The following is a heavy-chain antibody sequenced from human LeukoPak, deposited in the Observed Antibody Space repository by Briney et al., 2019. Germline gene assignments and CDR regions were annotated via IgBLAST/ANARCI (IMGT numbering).Heavy chain of an antibody. J-gene: IGHJ6*02. D-gene: IGHD2-2*01. CDR2: ISYDGSNK. Sequence: GGSLRLSCAASGFTFSSYAMHWVRQAPGKGLEWVAVISYDGSNKYYADSVKGRSTISRDNSKNTLYLQMNSLRAEDTAVYYCAREELVPAATWPPYYYYGMDVWGQGTTVTVSS. CDR1: GFTFSSYA. CDR3: AREELVPAATWPPYYYYGMDV. V-gene: IGHV3-30-3*01.